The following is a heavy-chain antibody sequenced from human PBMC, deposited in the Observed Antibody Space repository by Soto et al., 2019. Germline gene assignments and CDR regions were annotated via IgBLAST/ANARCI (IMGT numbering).Heavy chain of an antibody. CDR3: ARNINSGSYYYFDY. V-gene: IGHV3-23*01. D-gene: IGHD1-26*01. J-gene: IGHJ4*02. CDR2: ISGSGAGT. Sequence: GGSLRLCCAASGFTFSSYAMTWVRQAPGKGLDWVSAISGSGAGTYYADSVKGRFTISRDNSKNTLYLQMNSLRAEDTAIYYCARNINSGSYYYFDYWGQGTLVTVSS. CDR1: GFTFSSYA.